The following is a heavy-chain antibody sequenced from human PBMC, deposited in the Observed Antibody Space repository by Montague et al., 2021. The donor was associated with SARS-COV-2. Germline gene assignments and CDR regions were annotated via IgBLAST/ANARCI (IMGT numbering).Heavy chain of an antibody. CDR2: MKYDGGEK. J-gene: IGHJ4*02. D-gene: IGHD6-19*01. Sequence: SLRLSCAASGFDFSTSWMSWVRQSAGKGLEWVAIMKYDGGEKYXXXSXXGRFTISRDNARTSVFLQMNRLRVEDTAVYFCARDPNSSGGNMGSFWGRGTLVSVSS. V-gene: IGHV3-7*01. CDR1: GFDFSTSW. CDR3: ARDPNSSGGNMGSF.